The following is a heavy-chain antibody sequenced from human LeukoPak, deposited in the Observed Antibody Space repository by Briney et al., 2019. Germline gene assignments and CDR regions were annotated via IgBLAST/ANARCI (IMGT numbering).Heavy chain of an antibody. Sequence: GGSLRLSCAASGFTFSSYWMHWVGQVPGKGLVGVSRINGDGSGTSYADSVKGRFTISRDNAKNTVYLQMNGLRADDTAVYYCAGSGTYYVMSDFWGQGTLVTVSS. J-gene: IGHJ4*02. V-gene: IGHV3-74*01. CDR1: GFTFSSYW. D-gene: IGHD1-26*01. CDR2: INGDGSGT. CDR3: AGSGTYYVMSDF.